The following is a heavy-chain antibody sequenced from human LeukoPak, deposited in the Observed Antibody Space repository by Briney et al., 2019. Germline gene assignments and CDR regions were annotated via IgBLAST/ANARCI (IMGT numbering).Heavy chain of an antibody. CDR2: ISGYNGNT. J-gene: IGHJ3*02. D-gene: IGHD5-12*01. Sequence: ASVKVSCKASGYSFSNYGLSWVRQAPGQGLEWMGWISGYNGNTNYAQKLQGRVTMTTDTSTSTAFMELRSLRSDDTAVYYCARGYSGYQDAFHIWGQGTMVTVSS. CDR3: ARGYSGYQDAFHI. V-gene: IGHV1-18*01. CDR1: GYSFSNYG.